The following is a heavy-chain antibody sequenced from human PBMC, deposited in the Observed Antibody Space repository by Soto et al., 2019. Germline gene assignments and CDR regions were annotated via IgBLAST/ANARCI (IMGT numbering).Heavy chain of an antibody. Sequence: SHTLSLTCAISGDSVSNNSAAWNWIRQSPSRGLEWLGRTYYRSKWFNNYALSVKGRITINPDTSKNQFSLQLNSVTPEDTAVYYCAREGRLAASIFHNWFDPWGQGTLVTVYS. CDR1: GDSVSNNSAA. V-gene: IGHV6-1*01. J-gene: IGHJ5*02. CDR3: AREGRLAASIFHNWFDP. D-gene: IGHD3-3*02. CDR2: TYYRSKWFN.